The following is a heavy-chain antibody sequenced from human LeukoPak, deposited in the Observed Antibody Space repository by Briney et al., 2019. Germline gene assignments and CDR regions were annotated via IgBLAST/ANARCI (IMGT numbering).Heavy chain of an antibody. CDR3: ARGETQVLRYFDWLSSGGLDY. V-gene: IGHV4-34*01. CDR1: GASLSDYY. D-gene: IGHD3-9*01. J-gene: IGHJ4*02. Sequence: SETLSLTCAVYGASLSDYYWSWIRQPPGKGLEWIGEIDHIGVTKYNPSLKGRVTISRDTSKNQFSLDLTSVTAADTAVYYCARGETQVLRYFDWLSSGGLDYWGQGTLVTVSS. CDR2: IDHIGVT.